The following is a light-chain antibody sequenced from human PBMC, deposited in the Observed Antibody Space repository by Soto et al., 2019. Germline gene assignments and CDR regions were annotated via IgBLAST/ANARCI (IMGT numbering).Light chain of an antibody. CDR3: QQRSNWPPIS. CDR2: GAS. Sequence: SGRTQSPSTLSLSAGERATLSCRASQSVSSSYLAWYQQKPGQAPRLLIYGASSRATGIPDRFSGSGSGTDFTLTISSLEPEDFAVYYCQQRSNWPPISFGQGTRLEI. CDR1: QSVSSSY. J-gene: IGKJ5*01. V-gene: IGKV3D-20*02.